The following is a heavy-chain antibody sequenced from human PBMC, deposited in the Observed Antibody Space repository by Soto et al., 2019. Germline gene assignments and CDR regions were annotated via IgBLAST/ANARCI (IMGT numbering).Heavy chain of an antibody. V-gene: IGHV1-69*13. CDR3: ARYAYLDITGTLSRFAP. D-gene: IGHD2-21*01. CDR1: GGTFSSYA. Sequence: SVKVSCKASGGTFSSYAISWVRQAPGQGLEWMGGIIPIFGTANYAQKFQGRVTITADESTSTAYMELSSLRSEDTAVYYCARYAYLDITGTLSRFAPWGQRNPVTVSS. J-gene: IGHJ5*02. CDR2: IIPIFGTA.